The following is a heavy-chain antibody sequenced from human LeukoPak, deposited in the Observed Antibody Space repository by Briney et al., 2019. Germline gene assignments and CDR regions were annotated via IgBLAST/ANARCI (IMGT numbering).Heavy chain of an antibody. Sequence: PGGSLRLSCAASGFTFSSYGMHWVRQAPGKGLEWVAFIRYDGSNKYYADSVKGRFTISRDNSKNTLYLQMNSLRAEDTAVYYCAKRPRKLQGTHFQHWGQGTLVTVSS. CDR3: AKRPRKLQGTHFQH. CDR2: IRYDGSNK. J-gene: IGHJ1*01. V-gene: IGHV3-30*02. D-gene: IGHD1-14*01. CDR1: GFTFSSYG.